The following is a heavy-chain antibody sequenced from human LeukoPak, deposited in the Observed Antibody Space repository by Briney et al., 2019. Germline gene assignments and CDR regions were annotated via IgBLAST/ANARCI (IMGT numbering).Heavy chain of an antibody. CDR2: ISAYNGNT. CDR3: ARDRVLSYCSGGSCYFGY. Sequence: ASVKVSCKASGYTFTSYGISWVRQAPGQGLEWMGWISAYNGNTSYAQKLQGRVTMTTDTSTSTAYMELRSLRSDDTAVYYCARDRVLSYCSGGSCYFGYWGQGTLVTVSS. J-gene: IGHJ4*02. CDR1: GYTFTSYG. V-gene: IGHV1-18*01. D-gene: IGHD2-15*01.